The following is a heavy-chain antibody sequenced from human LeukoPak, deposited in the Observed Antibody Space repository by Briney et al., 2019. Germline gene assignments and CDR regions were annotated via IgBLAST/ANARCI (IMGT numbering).Heavy chain of an antibody. CDR3: ARDFLEDVC. Sequence: QTGGSLRLSCVASGFTFSSYQMNWVRQAPGKGLEWVSYISSSGSTIYYADSVKGRFAISRDNARNSLYLQMNSLRAEDTAVYYCARDFLEDVCWGQGTLVTVSS. V-gene: IGHV3-48*03. J-gene: IGHJ4*02. CDR2: ISSSGSTI. D-gene: IGHD3-3*01. CDR1: GFTFSSYQ.